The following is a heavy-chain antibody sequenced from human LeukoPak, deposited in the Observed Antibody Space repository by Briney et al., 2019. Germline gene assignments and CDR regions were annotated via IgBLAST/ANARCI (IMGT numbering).Heavy chain of an antibody. CDR3: ARLTFIGGRALRGDAFDI. J-gene: IGHJ3*02. Sequence: SETLSLTCTVSGGSISGYYWTWIRQSAGKGLEWIGRIYTSGTTNYNPSLKSRVTMSVDTSKTQVSLNLTSVTAADTAVYYCARLTFIGGRALRGDAFDIWGQGTRVAVSS. D-gene: IGHD2-15*01. CDR2: IYTSGTT. V-gene: IGHV4-4*07. CDR1: GGSISGYY.